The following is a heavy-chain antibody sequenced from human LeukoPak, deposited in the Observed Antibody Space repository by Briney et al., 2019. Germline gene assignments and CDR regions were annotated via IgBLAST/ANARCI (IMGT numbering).Heavy chain of an antibody. D-gene: IGHD6-6*01. V-gene: IGHV4-4*07. J-gene: IGHJ5*02. CDR2: MYTSGST. CDR3: AREVSLISSIGDWFDP. Sequence: SETLSLTCTVSGGSISSFSWNWLRQPAEKGLEWLGRMYTSGSTNYNPSLKSRVTMSVDTSKNQFSLKVNSVTAADTAVYYCAREVSLISSIGDWFDPWGQGILVTVSS. CDR1: GGSISSFS.